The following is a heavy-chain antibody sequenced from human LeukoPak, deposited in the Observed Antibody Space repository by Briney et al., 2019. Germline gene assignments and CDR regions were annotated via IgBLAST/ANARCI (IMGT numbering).Heavy chain of an antibody. V-gene: IGHV4-34*01. CDR1: GGSFSGYY. Sequence: SETLSLTCAVYGGSFSGYYWSWIRQPPGKGLEWIGEINHSGSTNYNPSLKSRVTISVDTSKNQFSLKLSSVTAADTAVYYCARGPSRSWYTKGPDYWGQGTLVTVSS. D-gene: IGHD6-13*01. J-gene: IGHJ4*02. CDR2: INHSGST. CDR3: ARGPSRSWYTKGPDY.